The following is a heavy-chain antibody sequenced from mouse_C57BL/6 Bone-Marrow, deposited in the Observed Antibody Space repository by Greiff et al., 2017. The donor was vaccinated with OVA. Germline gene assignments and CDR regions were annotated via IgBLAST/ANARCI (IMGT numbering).Heavy chain of an antibody. V-gene: IGHV1-78*01. CDR2: IYPRDGST. CDR1: GHTFTDHT. Sequence: VQLQRSDAELVKPGASVKISCKVSGHTFTDHTIHWMKQRPEQGLEWIGYIYPRDGSTKYNEKFKGKATLTADKSSSTAYMQLNSLTSEDSAVYFCARLGYYGSSLYWYFDVWGTGTTVTVSS. J-gene: IGHJ1*03. D-gene: IGHD1-1*01. CDR3: ARLGYYGSSLYWYFDV.